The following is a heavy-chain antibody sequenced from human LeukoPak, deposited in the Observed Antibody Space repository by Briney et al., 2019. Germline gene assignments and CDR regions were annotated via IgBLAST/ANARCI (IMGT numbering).Heavy chain of an antibody. V-gene: IGHV3-30*04. D-gene: IGHD6-13*01. J-gene: IGHJ4*02. CDR3: ARDKAAAAARAFDY. Sequence: PGRSLRLSCAASGFTFSTYAMHWVRQAPGKGLEWVAVISYDGSNKYYADAAKGRFTISRDNSKNTLFLQMNSLRDEDTAVYYCARDKAAAAARAFDYWGQGVLVTVSS. CDR2: ISYDGSNK. CDR1: GFTFSTYA.